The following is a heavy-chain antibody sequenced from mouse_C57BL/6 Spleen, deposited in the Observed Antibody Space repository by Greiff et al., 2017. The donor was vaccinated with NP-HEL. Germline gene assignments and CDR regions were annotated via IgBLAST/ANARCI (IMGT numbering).Heavy chain of an antibody. V-gene: IGHV1-55*01. CDR1: GYTFTSYW. CDR2: IYPGSGST. Sequence: QVQLQQPGAELVKPGASVKMSCKASGYTFTSYWITWVKQRPGQGLEWIGDIYPGSGSTNYNEKFKSKATLTVDTSSRTAYMQLSSLTSEDSAVYYCARGYYGRDYYFDYWGQGTTLTVAS. D-gene: IGHD1-1*01. CDR3: ARGYYGRDYYFDY. J-gene: IGHJ2*01.